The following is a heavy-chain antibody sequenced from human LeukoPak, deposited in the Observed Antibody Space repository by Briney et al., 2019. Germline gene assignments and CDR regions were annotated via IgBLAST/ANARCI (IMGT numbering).Heavy chain of an antibody. CDR1: GFTVSRNY. Sequence: GGSLRLSCAASGFTVSRNYMSWVRQAPGKGLEWVSVICSGGITYSADSVKGRFTTSRDNSKNTLYLQKNSLRAEDTAVYYCARDAPMVRGRLFDPWGQGSLVTVSS. D-gene: IGHD3-10*01. J-gene: IGHJ5*02. V-gene: IGHV3-53*01. CDR2: ICSGGIT. CDR3: ARDAPMVRGRLFDP.